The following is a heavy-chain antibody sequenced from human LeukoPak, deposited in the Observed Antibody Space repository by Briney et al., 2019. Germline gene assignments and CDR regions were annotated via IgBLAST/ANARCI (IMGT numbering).Heavy chain of an antibody. CDR3: AKVGYCNSTSCYKFDY. CDR1: GFTFSSYA. J-gene: IGHJ4*02. V-gene: IGHV3-23*01. D-gene: IGHD2-2*02. Sequence: GGSLRLSCAASGFTFSSYAMSWVRQAPGKGLEWVSAISGSGGSTYYADSVKGRFTISRDNSKNTLYLQMNSLRAEDTAVYYCAKVGYCNSTSCYKFDYWGQGTLVTVSS. CDR2: ISGSGGST.